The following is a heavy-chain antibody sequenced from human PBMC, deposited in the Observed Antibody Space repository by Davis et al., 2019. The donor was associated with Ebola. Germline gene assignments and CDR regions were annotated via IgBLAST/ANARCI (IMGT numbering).Heavy chain of an antibody. J-gene: IGHJ6*02. CDR2: IHYSGST. CDR1: GGSISSYY. Sequence: MPGGSLRLSCTVSGGSISSYYWNWIRQPPGKGLEWIGYIHYSGSTNYNPSLKSRVTISVDTSKNQFSLKLSSVTAADTAVYYCARSGQIILGSYYYGMDVWGQGTTVTVSS. D-gene: IGHD2-21*01. V-gene: IGHV4-59*01. CDR3: ARSGQIILGSYYYGMDV.